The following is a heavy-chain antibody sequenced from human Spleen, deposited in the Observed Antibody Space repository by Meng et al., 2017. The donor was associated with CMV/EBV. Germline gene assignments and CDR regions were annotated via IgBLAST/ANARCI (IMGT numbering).Heavy chain of an antibody. D-gene: IGHD3-9*01. J-gene: IGHJ6*02. CDR1: GFTFSDYY. CDR2: ISSSGSTI. Sequence: GGPLRLSCAASGFTFSDYYMSWIRQAPGKGLEWVSYISSSGSTIYYADSVKGRFTISRDNAKNSLYLQMNSLRAEDTAVYYCARVSIAARYFDWLRGGEYYYGMDVWGQGTTVTVSS. V-gene: IGHV3-11*01. CDR3: ARVSIAARYFDWLRGGEYYYGMDV.